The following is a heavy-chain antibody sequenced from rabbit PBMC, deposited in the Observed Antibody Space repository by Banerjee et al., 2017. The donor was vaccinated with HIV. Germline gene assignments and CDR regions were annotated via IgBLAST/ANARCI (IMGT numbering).Heavy chain of an antibody. CDR1: GVSFSTNSY. D-gene: IGHD4-1*01. CDR3: ARWINVAGGEYGMDL. J-gene: IGHJ6*01. CDR2: IEGGSSDNT. Sequence: QEQLEESGGDLVKPGASLTLTCTASGVSFSTNSYMCWVRQAPGKGLEWIACIEGGSSDNTYYASWAKGRFTISKTSSTTVTLQMTSLTGADTATYFCARWINVAGGEYGMDLWGPGTLVTVS. V-gene: IGHV1S45*01.